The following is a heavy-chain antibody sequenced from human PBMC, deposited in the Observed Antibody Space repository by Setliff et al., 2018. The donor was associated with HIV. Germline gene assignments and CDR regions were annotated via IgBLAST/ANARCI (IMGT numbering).Heavy chain of an antibody. J-gene: IGHJ5*02. CDR2: TSHSGST. V-gene: IGHV4-38-2*02. D-gene: IGHD5-12*01. Sequence: SETLSLTCTVSGFSISSGYYWGWIRQPPGKGLEWIASTSHSGSTGYNPSLRSRVTISLDTSKNQVSLNMRSVTATGTGVYYCVTTDYSGYDSVWFDPWGQGTLVTVSS. CDR1: GFSISSGYY. CDR3: VTTDYSGYDSVWFDP.